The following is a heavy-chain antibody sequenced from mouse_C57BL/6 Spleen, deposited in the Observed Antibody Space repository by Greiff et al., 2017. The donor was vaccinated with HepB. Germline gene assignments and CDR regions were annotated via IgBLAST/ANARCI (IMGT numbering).Heavy chain of an antibody. V-gene: IGHV7-3*01. CDR1: GFTFTDYY. CDR3: ARSRLGYYFDY. D-gene: IGHD4-1*01. J-gene: IGHJ2*01. Sequence: EVHLVESGGGLVQPGGSLSLSCAASGFTFTDYYMSWVRQPPGKALEWLGFIRNKANGYTTEYSASVKARFTISRDNSQSILYLQMNALRAEDSATYYCARSRLGYYFDYWGQGTTLTVSS. CDR2: IRNKANGYTT.